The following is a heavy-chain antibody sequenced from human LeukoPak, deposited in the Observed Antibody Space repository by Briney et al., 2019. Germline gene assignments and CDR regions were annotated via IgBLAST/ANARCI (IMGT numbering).Heavy chain of an antibody. V-gene: IGHV4-59*02. CDR1: GGSVNNYY. CDR3: ATCYDFWSGSGRYYYYYGMDV. D-gene: IGHD3-3*01. J-gene: IGHJ6*02. Sequence: SETLSLTCSVSGGSVNNYYWNWIRQPPGKGLDWIGYIYYGGSTNYNPSLTSRVTISVDTSKNQFSLKLRSVTAADTAVYYCATCYDFWSGSGRYYYYYGMDVWGQGTTVTVSS. CDR2: IYYGGST.